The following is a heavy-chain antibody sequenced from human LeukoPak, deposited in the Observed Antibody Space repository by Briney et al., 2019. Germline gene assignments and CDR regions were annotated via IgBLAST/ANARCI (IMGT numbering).Heavy chain of an antibody. V-gene: IGHV3-48*03. J-gene: IGHJ4*02. CDR1: GFTFSSYE. CDR2: ISSSGSTI. CDR3: ARMYYHDSSDYYWAPDY. Sequence: AGGSLRLSCAASGFTFSSYEMNWVRQAPGKGLEWVSYISSSGSTIYYADSVKGRFTISRDNAKNSLYLQMNSLRAEDTAVYYCARMYYHDSSDYYWAPDYWGQGTLVTVSS. D-gene: IGHD3-22*01.